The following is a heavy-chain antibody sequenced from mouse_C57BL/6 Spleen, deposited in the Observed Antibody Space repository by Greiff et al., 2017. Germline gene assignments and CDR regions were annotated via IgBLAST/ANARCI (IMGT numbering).Heavy chain of an antibody. CDR2: INPYNGDT. Sequence: VQLQQSGPELVQPGDSVKISCKASGYSFTGYFMNWVMQSHGKTLEWIGRINPYNGDTFYNQNVKGRATMTGDKSTSTAHMELRRLTSEDSAVYYCARRTDYDYYYTMDYWGQGTSVTVSS. CDR1: GYSFTGYF. CDR3: ARRTDYDYYYTMDY. V-gene: IGHV1-20*01. D-gene: IGHD2-4*01. J-gene: IGHJ4*01.